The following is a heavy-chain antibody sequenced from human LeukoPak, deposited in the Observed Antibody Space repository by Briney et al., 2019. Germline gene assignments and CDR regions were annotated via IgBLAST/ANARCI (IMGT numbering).Heavy chain of an antibody. Sequence: GSLRLSCAASGFTFSSYGMHWVRQAPGKGLEWVAVISYDGSNKYYADSVKGRFTISRDNSKNTLYLQMNSLRAEDTAVYYCARDKRPGFSYDSSGSHYYYYGMDVWGQGTTVTVSS. CDR2: ISYDGSNK. V-gene: IGHV3-30*03. J-gene: IGHJ6*02. D-gene: IGHD3-22*01. CDR3: ARDKRPGFSYDSSGSHYYYYGMDV. CDR1: GFTFSSYG.